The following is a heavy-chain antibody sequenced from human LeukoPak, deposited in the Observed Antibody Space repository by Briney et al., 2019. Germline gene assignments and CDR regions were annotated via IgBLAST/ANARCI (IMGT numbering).Heavy chain of an antibody. CDR2: ISYDGSNK. Sequence: PGGSLRLSCAASGFTFSSYAMHWVRQAPGKGLEWVAVISYDGSNKYYADSVKGRFTISRDNSKNTLYLQMNSLRAEDTAVYYCARNRFPYGSGSYHWPWGQGTLVTVSS. J-gene: IGHJ5*02. V-gene: IGHV3-30-3*01. D-gene: IGHD3-10*01. CDR3: ARNRFPYGSGSYHWP. CDR1: GFTFSSYA.